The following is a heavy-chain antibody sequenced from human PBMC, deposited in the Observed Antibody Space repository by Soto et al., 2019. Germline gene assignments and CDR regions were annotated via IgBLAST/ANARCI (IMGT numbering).Heavy chain of an antibody. V-gene: IGHV2-5*02. Sequence: QITLKESGPTLVKPTQTLTLTCTYSGFSLTTNGVGVGWIRQPPGKALEWLALIYWDDAQRYSPSLKSRLTIAKDTSKNQVVLTMTNMDPVDTATYYCAHDYVGYYGMDVWGQGTTVTVSS. CDR1: GFSLTTNGVG. CDR3: AHDYVGYYGMDV. CDR2: IYWDDAQ. D-gene: IGHD4-17*01. J-gene: IGHJ6*02.